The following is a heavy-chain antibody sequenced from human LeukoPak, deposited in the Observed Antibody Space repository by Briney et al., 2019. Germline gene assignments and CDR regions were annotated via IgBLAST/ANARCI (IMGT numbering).Heavy chain of an antibody. V-gene: IGHV1-24*01. J-gene: IGHJ4*02. Sequence: VKVSCKVSGYTLTELSMHWVRQAPGKGLEWMGGFDPEDGETIYAQKFQGRVTMTEDTSTDTAYMELSSLRSEDTAVYYCAKGDVVVPAAILYFDYWGQGTLVTVSS. CDR2: FDPEDGET. CDR3: AKGDVVVPAAILYFDY. D-gene: IGHD2-2*01. CDR1: GYTLTELS.